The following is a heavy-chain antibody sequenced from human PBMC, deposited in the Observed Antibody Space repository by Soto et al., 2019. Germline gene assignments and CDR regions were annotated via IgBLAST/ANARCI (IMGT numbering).Heavy chain of an antibody. CDR3: AKDGMLRYDSSGYPIPGFDY. CDR2: ISGSGGST. V-gene: IGHV3-23*01. J-gene: IGHJ4*02. CDR1: GFTFSSYA. D-gene: IGHD3-22*01. Sequence: GGSLRLSCAASGFTFSSYAMSWVRQAPGKGLEWVSAISGSGGSTYYADSVKGRFTIPRDNSKNTLYLQMNSLRAEDTAVYYWAKDGMLRYDSSGYPIPGFDYGGRGTLVTVSS.